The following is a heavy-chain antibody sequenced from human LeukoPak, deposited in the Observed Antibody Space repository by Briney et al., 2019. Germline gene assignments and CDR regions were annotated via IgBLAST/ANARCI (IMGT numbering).Heavy chain of an antibody. CDR2: IYYSGST. J-gene: IGHJ4*02. CDR1: GGSISSYY. V-gene: IGHV4-59*01. Sequence: SETLSLTCTVSGGSISSYYWSWIRQPPGKGLEWIGYIYYSGSTNYNPSHKSRVTISVDTSKNQFSLKLSSVTAADTAVYYCARAYYCGGDCYHFDYWGQGTLVTVSS. D-gene: IGHD2-21*02. CDR3: ARAYYCGGDCYHFDY.